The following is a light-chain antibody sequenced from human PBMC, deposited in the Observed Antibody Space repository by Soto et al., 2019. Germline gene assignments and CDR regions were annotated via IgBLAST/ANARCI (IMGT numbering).Light chain of an antibody. CDR3: QQYNQWPPWT. Sequence: EIGLTQPPGTLSRSPRGRATLSCRAICSVSSNYLAWNQHKRGTAPRLLIYHASTRATGIPARFSGSGSGTEFTLTSSSLQSEDFAVYYCQQYNQWPPWTFGQGTKVDI. V-gene: IGKV3D-15*01. J-gene: IGKJ1*01. CDR1: CSVSSN. CDR2: HAS.